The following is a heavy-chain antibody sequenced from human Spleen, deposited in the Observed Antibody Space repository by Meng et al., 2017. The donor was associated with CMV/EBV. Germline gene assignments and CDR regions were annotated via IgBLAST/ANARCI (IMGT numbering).Heavy chain of an antibody. V-gene: IGHV3-9*01. J-gene: IGHJ4*02. CDR1: GITFSDYA. D-gene: IGHD5-18*01. CDR2: VSGTSVII. CDR3: DNSQYTYGPFDS. Sequence: GGSLRLSCAASGITFSDYAMHWVRQTPGKGLQWVSGVSGTSVIITYADSVKGRFTISRDNAKNSLYLQMNSLGAEDTAFYYCDNSQYTYGPFDSWGQGTLVTVSS.